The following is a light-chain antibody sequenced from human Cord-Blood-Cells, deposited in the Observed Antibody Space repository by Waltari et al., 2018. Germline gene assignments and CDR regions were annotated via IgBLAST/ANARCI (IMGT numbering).Light chain of an antibody. Sequence: SYVLPQPPSVSVAPGKTARITCGGTNIGSKSVHWYQQKPGQAPVLVIYYDSDRPSVIHERFSGSNSGNTATLTISRVEAGDEADYYCQVWDSSSDHYVFGTGTKVTVL. V-gene: IGLV3-21*04. CDR1: NIGSKS. J-gene: IGLJ1*01. CDR3: QVWDSSSDHYV. CDR2: YDS.